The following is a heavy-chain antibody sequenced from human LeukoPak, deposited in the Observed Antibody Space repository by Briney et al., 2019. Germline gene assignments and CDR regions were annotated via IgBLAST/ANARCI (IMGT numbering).Heavy chain of an antibody. CDR1: GASITNYY. Sequence: SKTLSLTCTVSGASITNYYWSWIRQPPGKGLEWIGYISHTGITNYNPSLENRVIISADTSRNQFSLKLTSMTAADTAVYYCARFRSAADHPDSRGQGTLVTVSS. D-gene: IGHD1-14*01. CDR3: ARFRSAADHPDS. V-gene: IGHV4-59*01. J-gene: IGHJ4*02. CDR2: ISHTGIT.